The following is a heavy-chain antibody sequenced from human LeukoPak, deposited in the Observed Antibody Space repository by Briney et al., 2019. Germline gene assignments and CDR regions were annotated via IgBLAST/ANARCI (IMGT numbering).Heavy chain of an antibody. CDR1: GGTFSSYA. V-gene: IGHV1-69*04. J-gene: IGHJ3*02. Sequence: SVKVSCKASGGTFSSYAISWVRQAPGQGLEWRGRIIPILGIANYAQKFQGRVTITADKSTSTAYMELSSLRSEDTAVYYCARGGYSGYDQEDDAFDIWGEGTTVTVSS. D-gene: IGHD5-12*01. CDR2: IIPILGIA. CDR3: ARGGYSGYDQEDDAFDI.